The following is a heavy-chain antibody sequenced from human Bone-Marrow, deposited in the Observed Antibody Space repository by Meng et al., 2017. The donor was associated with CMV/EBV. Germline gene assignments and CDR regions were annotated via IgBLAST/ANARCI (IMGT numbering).Heavy chain of an antibody. CDR2: IYYSGST. CDR3: ARGAAVAGTGGDYYYYGMDV. D-gene: IGHD6-19*01. V-gene: IGHV4-39*07. CDR1: SSYY. Sequence: SSYYWGWLRQPPGKGLECIGSIYYSGSTYYNPSLKSLVTISVDTSKNQFSLKLSSVTAADTAVYYCARGAAVAGTGGDYYYYGMDVWGQGTTVTVSS. J-gene: IGHJ6*02.